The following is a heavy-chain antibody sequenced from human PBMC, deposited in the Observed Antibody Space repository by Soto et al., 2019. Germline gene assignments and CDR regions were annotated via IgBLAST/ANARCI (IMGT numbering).Heavy chain of an antibody. J-gene: IGHJ4*02. CDR3: ARYDEITFFVVDN. V-gene: IGHV4-38-2*01. Sequence: SETLSLTCAVSGYSISSGYYWGWIRQPPGKGLEWIGSIYHSGSTYYNPSLKSRVTISVDTPKNQFSLRLGSVTAADTAVYYCARYDEITFFVVDNWGQATLVTVSS. D-gene: IGHD3-3*01. CDR1: GYSISSGYY. CDR2: IYHSGST.